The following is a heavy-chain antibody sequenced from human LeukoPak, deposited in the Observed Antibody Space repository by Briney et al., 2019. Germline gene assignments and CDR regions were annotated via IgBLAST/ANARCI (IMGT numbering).Heavy chain of an antibody. CDR3: ARRNDYMDV. J-gene: IGHJ6*03. Sequence: SETLSLTCTVSGASISYYYWSWIRQPPRKGLEWIVYIYTSGSTNYNPSLKSRVTISIDTSKNQFSLRLTSVTAADTAVYYCARRNDYMDVWGKGTTVTVSS. CDR1: GASISYYY. V-gene: IGHV4-4*09. CDR2: IYTSGST.